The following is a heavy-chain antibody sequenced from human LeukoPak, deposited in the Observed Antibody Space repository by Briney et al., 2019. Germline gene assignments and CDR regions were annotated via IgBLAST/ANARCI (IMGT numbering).Heavy chain of an antibody. D-gene: IGHD5-12*01. CDR1: GFGFSSYG. CDR2: IRYDGDNT. Sequence: GGSLRLSCAASGFGFSSYGVHWVRQAPGKGLEWVVFIRYDGDNTYYADSVKGRFTISRDNSKNTLYLQMNSLRAEDTAVYYCAVVARGDAFDIWGQGTTVTVSS. J-gene: IGHJ3*02. V-gene: IGHV3-30*02. CDR3: AVVARGDAFDI.